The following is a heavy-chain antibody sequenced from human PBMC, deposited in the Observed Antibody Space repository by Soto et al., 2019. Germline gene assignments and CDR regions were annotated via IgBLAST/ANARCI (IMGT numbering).Heavy chain of an antibody. D-gene: IGHD6-19*01. Sequence: VASVKVSCKASGGTFSNSVISWVRQAPGQGLEWVGGIIPIFDTPNYAQKFQGRVTMTEDTSTDTAYMELSSLRSEDTAVYYCATEINHRPYSSGPSGGAFDIWGQGTMVTVSS. CDR1: GGTFSNSV. J-gene: IGHJ3*02. CDR3: ATEINHRPYSSGPSGGAFDI. V-gene: IGHV1-69*06. CDR2: IIPIFDTP.